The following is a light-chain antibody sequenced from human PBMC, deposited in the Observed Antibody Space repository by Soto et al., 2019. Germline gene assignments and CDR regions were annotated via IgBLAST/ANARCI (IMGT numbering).Light chain of an antibody. CDR2: GAS. Sequence: IVLTQSPGTLSLSPGETATLSCRASQTVSSTYLAWYQHKPGRAPRLLIDGASSRAAGIPDRFSGSGSGTDFTLTIRRLEPDDFAVYYCQQYGSSPRTFGQGTKVDIK. CDR3: QQYGSSPRT. CDR1: QTVSSTY. V-gene: IGKV3-20*01. J-gene: IGKJ1*01.